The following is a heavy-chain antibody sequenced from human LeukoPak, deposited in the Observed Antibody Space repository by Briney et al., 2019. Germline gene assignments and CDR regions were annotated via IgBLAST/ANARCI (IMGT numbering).Heavy chain of an antibody. Sequence: GGSLRLSCAASGFTVSSNYMSWVRQAPGKGLEWVSVIYSGGSTYYADSVKGRFTISRDNAKNSLYLQMNSLRAEDTAVYYCARDPSGYVDYWGQGTLVTVSS. D-gene: IGHD3-10*01. CDR3: ARDPSGYVDY. J-gene: IGHJ4*02. V-gene: IGHV3-66*01. CDR2: IYSGGST. CDR1: GFTVSSNY.